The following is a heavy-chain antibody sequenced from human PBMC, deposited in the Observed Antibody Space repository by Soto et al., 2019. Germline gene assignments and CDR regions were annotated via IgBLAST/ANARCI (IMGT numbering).Heavy chain of an antibody. J-gene: IGHJ6*02. CDR2: ISAYNGNK. Sequence: QVQLVQSGAEVKKPGASVKVSCKASGYTFTSYGISWVRQAPGQGLEWMGWISAYNGNKNYAQKPQGIVTRTTDTPTSTAYLALRCLRSDDTAVYYCARDRGAYGMDVWGQGTTVTVSS. CDR1: GYTFTSYG. CDR3: ARDRGAYGMDV. V-gene: IGHV1-18*01.